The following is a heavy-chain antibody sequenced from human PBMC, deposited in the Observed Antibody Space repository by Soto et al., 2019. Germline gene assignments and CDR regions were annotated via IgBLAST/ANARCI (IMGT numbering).Heavy chain of an antibody. J-gene: IGHJ4*02. CDR3: TTVGDYYFDY. CDR1: GFTFSNYA. CDR2: ISGSGGST. V-gene: IGHV3-23*01. D-gene: IGHD2-21*02. Sequence: GGSLRLSCAASGFTFSNYALAWVRQAPGKGLEWVSGISGSGGSTYYADSVKGRFTISRDNSKNTLYLQMNSLRAEDTAVYYCTTVGDYYFDYWGQGTLVTVSS.